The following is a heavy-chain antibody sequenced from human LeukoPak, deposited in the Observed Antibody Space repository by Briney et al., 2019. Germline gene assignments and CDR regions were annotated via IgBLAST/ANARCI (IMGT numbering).Heavy chain of an antibody. J-gene: IGHJ5*02. CDR3: SSRGSGSYYHMNWFDP. D-gene: IGHD3-10*01. CDR2: IYYSGST. V-gene: IGHV4-59*12. CDR1: GGSISNKY. Sequence: SETLSLTCTVSGGSISNKYWSWIRQPPGKGLEWIGYIYYSGSTNYNPSLKSRVTISVDTSKNQFSLKLSSVTAADTAVYYCSSRGSGSYYHMNWFDPWGQGTLVTVSS.